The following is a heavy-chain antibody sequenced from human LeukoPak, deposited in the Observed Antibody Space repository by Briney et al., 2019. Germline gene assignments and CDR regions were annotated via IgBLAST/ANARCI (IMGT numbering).Heavy chain of an antibody. CDR2: SYWNDDK. D-gene: IGHD6-13*01. J-gene: IGHJ5*02. CDR3: AYRPIAAAGPYGDWFDP. Sequence: SGPTLVNPTQTLTLTCTFSGFSFSTSGVGVGWIRQPPGKALEWLAVSYWNDDKKYSPSLKSRLTITKDTSKNQVVLTMTNMDPVDTATYYCAYRPIAAAGPYGDWFDPWGQGTLVTVSS. V-gene: IGHV2-5*01. CDR1: GFSFSTSGVG.